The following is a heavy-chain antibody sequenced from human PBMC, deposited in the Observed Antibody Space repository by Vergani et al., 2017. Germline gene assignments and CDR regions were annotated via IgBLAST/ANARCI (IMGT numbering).Heavy chain of an antibody. CDR2: IYYSGST. V-gene: IGHV4-30-4*01. D-gene: IGHD3-22*01. J-gene: IGHJ4*02. Sequence: QVQLQESGPGLVKPSQTLSLTCTVSGGSISSGAYYWSWIRQPPGKGLEWIGYIYYSGSTYYNPSLKSRVTRSVDTSKNQFSLKLSSVTAADTAVYYCARHGNNDSSSYYYGFDYWGQGTLVTVSS. CDR3: ARHGNNDSSSYYYGFDY. CDR1: GGSISSGAYY.